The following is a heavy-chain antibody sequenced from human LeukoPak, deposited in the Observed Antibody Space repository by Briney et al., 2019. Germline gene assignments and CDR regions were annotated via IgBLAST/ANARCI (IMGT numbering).Heavy chain of an antibody. V-gene: IGHV1-69*01. D-gene: IGHD4-17*01. CDR3: ARGPGPDYGDYVYFDY. J-gene: IGHJ4*02. CDR1: GGTFSSYA. Sequence: SVKVSCKASGGTFSSYAIRWVRQAPGQGLEWMGGIIPIFGTANYAQKFQGRVTITADESTSTAYMELSSLRSEDTAVYYCARGPGPDYGDYVYFDYWGQGTLVTVSS. CDR2: IIPIFGTA.